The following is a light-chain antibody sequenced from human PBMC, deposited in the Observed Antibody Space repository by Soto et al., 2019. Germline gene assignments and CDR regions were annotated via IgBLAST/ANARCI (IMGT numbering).Light chain of an antibody. CDR3: QQRSNWPLIT. J-gene: IGKJ5*01. CDR1: QSVSSY. V-gene: IGKV3-11*01. Sequence: IVLTQSPATLSLSPGERATLSCRASQSVSSYLAWYQQKPGQAPRLLIYDASNRATGIPARFSGSGSGTGFTLTISSLEPEDFAVYYCQQRSNWPLITFGQGTRLEIK. CDR2: DAS.